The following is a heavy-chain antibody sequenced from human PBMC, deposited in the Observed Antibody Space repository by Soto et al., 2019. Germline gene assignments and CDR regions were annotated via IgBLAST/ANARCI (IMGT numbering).Heavy chain of an antibody. CDR3: ARVWLQYNWFDP. Sequence: SETLSLTCTVSGGSISGDDYYWSWIRQAPGRGLEWIGYIHSSGSIYYNPSLKSRATMSIDTAGNQFSLKVSSVTVADTAVYYCARVWLQYNWFDPWGQGTLVTVS. D-gene: IGHD5-18*01. CDR1: GGSISGDDYY. J-gene: IGHJ5*02. V-gene: IGHV4-30-4*01. CDR2: IHSSGSI.